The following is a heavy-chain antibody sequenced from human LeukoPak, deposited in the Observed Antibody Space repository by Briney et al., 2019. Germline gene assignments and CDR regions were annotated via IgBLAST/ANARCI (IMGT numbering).Heavy chain of an antibody. V-gene: IGHV4-34*01. Sequence: SETLSLTCAVYGGSFSGYYWSWIRQPPGKGLEWIGEINHSGSTNYNPSLKSRVTISVDTSKNQFSLKLSSVTAADTAVYYCARVKFKEYYYGSGSPFFDYWGQGTLATVSS. CDR1: GGSFSGYY. J-gene: IGHJ4*02. CDR2: INHSGST. D-gene: IGHD3-10*01. CDR3: ARVKFKEYYYGSGSPFFDY.